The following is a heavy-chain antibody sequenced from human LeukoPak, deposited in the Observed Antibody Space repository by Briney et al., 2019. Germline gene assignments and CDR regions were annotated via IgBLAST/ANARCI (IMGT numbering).Heavy chain of an antibody. V-gene: IGHV3-7*01. CDR1: GFTFSSYW. CDR3: ARDTSSIVGPRFDY. Sequence: GGSLRLSCAASGFTFSSYWMSWVRQAPGKGLEWVANIKQDGSEQYYVDSVKGRFTISRDNAENSLYLQMNSLRAEDTAVYYCARDTSSIVGPRFDYWGQGTLVTVSS. D-gene: IGHD1-26*01. CDR2: IKQDGSEQ. J-gene: IGHJ4*02.